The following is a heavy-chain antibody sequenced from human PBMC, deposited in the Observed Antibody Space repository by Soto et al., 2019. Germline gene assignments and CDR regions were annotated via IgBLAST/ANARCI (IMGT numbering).Heavy chain of an antibody. D-gene: IGHD3-22*01. CDR1: GGSVSSGSYY. Sequence: KASETLSLTCTVSGGSVSSGSYYWSWIRQPPGKGLEWIGYIYYSGSTNYNPSLKSRVTISVDTSKNQFSLKLSSVTAADTAVYYCARKVYYDSSGYGYYYYGMDVWGQGTTVTVSS. V-gene: IGHV4-61*01. CDR3: ARKVYYDSSGYGYYYYGMDV. CDR2: IYYSGST. J-gene: IGHJ6*02.